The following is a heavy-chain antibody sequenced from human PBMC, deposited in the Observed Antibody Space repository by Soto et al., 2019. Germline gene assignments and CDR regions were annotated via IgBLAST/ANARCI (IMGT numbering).Heavy chain of an antibody. Sequence: PSETLSLTCTVSGGSISSSSYYWGWIRQPPGKGLEWIGSIYYSGSTYYNPSLKSRVTISVDTSKNQFSLKLSSVTAADTAVYYCARRWLPGGRTQYYFDDWGPGTLVTLSS. CDR3: ARRWLPGGRTQYYFDD. J-gene: IGHJ4*02. CDR1: GGSISSSSYY. D-gene: IGHD5-12*01. CDR2: IYYSGST. V-gene: IGHV4-39*01.